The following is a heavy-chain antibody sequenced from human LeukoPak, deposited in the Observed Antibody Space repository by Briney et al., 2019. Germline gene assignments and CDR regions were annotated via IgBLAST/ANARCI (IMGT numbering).Heavy chain of an antibody. J-gene: IGHJ6*03. CDR2: IYHSGST. CDR1: GYSISSGYY. V-gene: IGHV4-38-2*01. CDR3: ARVQTGAYCGGDCYSAGYYYYMDV. D-gene: IGHD2-21*01. Sequence: SETLSLTCAVSGYSISSGYYWGWIRQPPGKGLEWIGSIYHSGSTYYNPSLKSRVTISVDTSKNQFSLKLSSVTAADTAVYYCARVQTGAYCGGDCYSAGYYYYMDVWGKGTTVTVSS.